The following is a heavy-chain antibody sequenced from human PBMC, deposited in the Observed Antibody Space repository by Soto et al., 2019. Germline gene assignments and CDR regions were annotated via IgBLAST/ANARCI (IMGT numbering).Heavy chain of an antibody. D-gene: IGHD2-2*02. Sequence: ECLTLTGHVSGGSISSSSYYGGWLRQPPGKGLEWIGSIYYSWRTYYNPSLKSRVTISVDTSKNQFSLKLSSVTAADTAVYYCERHSHSPIRRYYYYYGMDVWGQGTKVTVYS. J-gene: IGHJ6*02. CDR3: ERHSHSPIRRYYYYYGMDV. V-gene: IGHV4-39*01. CDR1: GGSISSSSYY. CDR2: IYYSWRT.